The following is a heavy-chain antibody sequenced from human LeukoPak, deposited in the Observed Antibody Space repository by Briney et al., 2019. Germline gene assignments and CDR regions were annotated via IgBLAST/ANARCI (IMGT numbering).Heavy chain of an antibody. V-gene: IGHV4-59*01. J-gene: IGHJ4*02. CDR3: TRGAGWLIDY. D-gene: IGHD3-16*01. CDR1: DASFSGYY. Sequence: SETLSLTCAIYDASFSGYYWSWIRQPPGKGLEWIGYIYYSGSTNYNPSLKSRVTISADTSKNQFSLKLNSLTTADTAVYYCTRGAGWLIDYWGQGILVTVSS. CDR2: IYYSGST.